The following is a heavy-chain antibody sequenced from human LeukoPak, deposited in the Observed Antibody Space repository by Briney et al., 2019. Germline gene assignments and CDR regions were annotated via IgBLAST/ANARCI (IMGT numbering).Heavy chain of an antibody. CDR2: IYSDNT. CDR3: AAMTSVTTGDY. CDR1: GFTVSSNS. Sequence: QAGGSLRLSCTVSGFTVSSNSMSWVRQAPGEGLEWVSFIYSDNTHYSDSVKGRFTISRDNSKNTLYLQMNSLRAEDTAVYYCAAMTSVTTGDYWGQGTLVTVSS. V-gene: IGHV3-66*03. J-gene: IGHJ4*02. D-gene: IGHD4-11*01.